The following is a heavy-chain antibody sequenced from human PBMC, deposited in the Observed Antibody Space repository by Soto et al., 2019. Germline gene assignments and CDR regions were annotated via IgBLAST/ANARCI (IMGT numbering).Heavy chain of an antibody. D-gene: IGHD3-3*01. Sequence: SVKVSCKASGGTFSSYAISWVRQAPGQGLEWMGGIIPIFGTANYAQKFQGRVTITADESTSTAYMELSSLRSEDTAVYYCAREVKLITIFGVVTPDYYYYGMDVWGQGTAVTVSS. V-gene: IGHV1-69*13. CDR1: GGTFSSYA. CDR2: IIPIFGTA. J-gene: IGHJ6*02. CDR3: AREVKLITIFGVVTPDYYYYGMDV.